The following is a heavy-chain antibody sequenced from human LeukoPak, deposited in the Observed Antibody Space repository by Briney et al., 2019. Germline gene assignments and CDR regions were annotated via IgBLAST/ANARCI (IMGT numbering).Heavy chain of an antibody. J-gene: IGHJ4*02. CDR2: IYYSGST. V-gene: IGHV4-39*07. CDR3: ARIAYSSSTDY. D-gene: IGHD6-6*01. CDR1: GASISSYY. Sequence: SETLSLTCTVSGASISSYYWGWIRQPPGKGLECIGSIYYSGSTYYNPSLKSRVTISVDTSKNQFSLKLSSVTAADTAVYYCARIAYSSSTDYWGQGTLVTVSS.